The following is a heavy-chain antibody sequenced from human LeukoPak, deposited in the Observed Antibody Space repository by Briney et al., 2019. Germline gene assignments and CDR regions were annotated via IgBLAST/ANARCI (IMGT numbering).Heavy chain of an antibody. J-gene: IGHJ4*02. CDR2: IYNSGNT. CDR3: ARGTFDSSGYYLFDY. D-gene: IGHD3-22*01. Sequence: PSETLSLTCTVSGGSISTNYWSWIRQPAGKGLEWIGRIYNSGNTNYNPSLESRVTMSADTSKNQFSLKLISVTAADTAVYYCARGTFDSSGYYLFDYWGQGTLVTVSS. V-gene: IGHV4-4*07. CDR1: GGSISTNY.